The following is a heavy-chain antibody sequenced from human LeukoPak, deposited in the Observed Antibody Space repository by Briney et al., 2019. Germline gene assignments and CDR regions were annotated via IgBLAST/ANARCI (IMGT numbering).Heavy chain of an antibody. CDR2: ISAYNGNT. CDR3: ARDSQWLALSIFDY. J-gene: IGHJ4*02. CDR1: GYTFTSYC. Sequence: ASVKVSCKASGYTFTSYCISWVRQAPGQGLEWMGWISAYNGNTNYAQKLQGRVTMTTDTSTSTAYMELRSLRSDDTAVYYCARDSQWLALSIFDYWGQGTLVTVSS. V-gene: IGHV1-18*01. D-gene: IGHD6-19*01.